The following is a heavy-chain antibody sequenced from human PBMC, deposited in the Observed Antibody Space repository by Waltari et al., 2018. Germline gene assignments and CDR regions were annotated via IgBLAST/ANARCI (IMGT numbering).Heavy chain of an antibody. V-gene: IGHV4-59*02. CDR3: AGWRSYYDFWTGYYFDY. CDR1: GAPVSNYY. CDR2: IYYTGSS. Sequence: QVQLQESGPGLVKPSETLSLTCTVSGAPVSNYYWSCIRQPPEKGLEWIGYIYYTGSSKYNPSLKIRVAMSIDTSTNQFSLKLNSVSAADTAVYYCAGWRSYYDFWTGYYFDYWGQGTLVTVSS. D-gene: IGHD3-3*01. J-gene: IGHJ4*02.